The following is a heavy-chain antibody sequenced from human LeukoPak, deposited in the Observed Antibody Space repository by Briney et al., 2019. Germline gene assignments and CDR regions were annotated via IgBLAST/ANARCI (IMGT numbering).Heavy chain of an antibody. J-gene: IGHJ4*02. V-gene: IGHV4-30-2*01. D-gene: IGHD3-3*01. CDR3: ASGLGYYDFWSGYHPHGPFDY. Sequence: SQTLSLTCAVSGGSISSGGYSWSWIRQPPGKGLEWIGYIYHSGSTYYNPSLKSRVTISVDRSKNQFSLKLSSVTAADTAVYYCASGLGYYDFWSGYHPHGPFDYWGQGTLVTVSS. CDR2: IYHSGST. CDR1: GGSISSGGYS.